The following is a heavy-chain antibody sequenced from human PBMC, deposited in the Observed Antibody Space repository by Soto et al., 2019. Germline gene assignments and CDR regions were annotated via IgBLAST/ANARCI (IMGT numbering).Heavy chain of an antibody. CDR3: AKTHYSSGWADYFDY. V-gene: IGHV3-23*01. Sequence: GGSLRLSCAASGFTFSSYAMSWVRQAPGKGLEWVSAISGSGGSTYYADSVKGRFTISRDNSKNTLYLQMNSLRAEGTAVYYCAKTHYSSGWADYFDYWGQGTLVTVSS. CDR2: ISGSGGST. CDR1: GFTFSSYA. D-gene: IGHD6-19*01. J-gene: IGHJ4*02.